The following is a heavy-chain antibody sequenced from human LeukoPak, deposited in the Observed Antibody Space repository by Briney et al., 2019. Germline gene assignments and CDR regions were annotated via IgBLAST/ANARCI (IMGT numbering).Heavy chain of an antibody. Sequence: SETLSLTYTVSGGSISSYYWGWIRQPPGKGLEWIGYIYYSGSTNYNPSLKSRVTISVDTSKNQFSLKLSSVTAADTAVYYCARGGSTMVRGVINYYYYYMDVWGKGTTVTVSS. J-gene: IGHJ6*03. CDR2: IYYSGST. CDR3: ARGGSTMVRGVINYYYYYMDV. D-gene: IGHD3-10*01. CDR1: GGSISSYY. V-gene: IGHV4-59*01.